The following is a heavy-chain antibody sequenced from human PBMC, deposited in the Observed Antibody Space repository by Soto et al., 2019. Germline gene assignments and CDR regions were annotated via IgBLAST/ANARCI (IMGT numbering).Heavy chain of an antibody. CDR3: ARDLGGCSAGSCRYNWLDS. CDR1: GDTFSNYA. D-gene: IGHD2-15*01. J-gene: IGHJ5*01. Sequence: SVKVSCKASGDTFSNYAISWVRQAPGQGLEWVGGVIPIYGTATYAQKFQGRVTITADTSTSTADMELSSLRSEDTAVYYCARDLGGCSAGSCRYNWLDSWGQGTLVTVSS. V-gene: IGHV1-69*06. CDR2: VIPIYGTA.